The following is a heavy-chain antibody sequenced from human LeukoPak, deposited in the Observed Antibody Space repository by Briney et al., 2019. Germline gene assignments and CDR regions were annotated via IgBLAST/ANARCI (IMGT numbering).Heavy chain of an antibody. V-gene: IGHV3-30*02. CDR1: GFTFSSYG. J-gene: IGHJ4*02. CDR3: AKAPPGYDSSGYYYLDLDY. Sequence: PGGSLRLSCAASGFTFSSYGMHWVRQAPGKGLEWVAFIRYDGSNKYYADSVKGRFTISRDNSKNTLYLQMNSLRAEDTAVYCCAKAPPGYDSSGYYYLDLDYWGQGTLVTVSS. CDR2: IRYDGSNK. D-gene: IGHD3-22*01.